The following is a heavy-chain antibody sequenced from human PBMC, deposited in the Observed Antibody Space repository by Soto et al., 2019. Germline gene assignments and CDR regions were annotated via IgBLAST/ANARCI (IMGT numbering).Heavy chain of an antibody. Sequence: SETLSLTCTVSGGSISSYYWSWIRQPPGKGLEWIGYIYYSGSTNYNPSLKSRVTISVDTSKNQFSLKLSSVTAADTAVYYCARDRYCGGDCYYEHYYGMDVWGQGTTVTVSS. V-gene: IGHV4-59*01. CDR2: IYYSGST. D-gene: IGHD2-21*02. CDR1: GGSISSYY. CDR3: ARDRYCGGDCYYEHYYGMDV. J-gene: IGHJ6*02.